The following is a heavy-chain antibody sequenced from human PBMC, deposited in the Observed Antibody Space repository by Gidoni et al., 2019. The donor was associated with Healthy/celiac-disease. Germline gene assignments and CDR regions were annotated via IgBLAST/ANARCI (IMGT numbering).Heavy chain of an antibody. J-gene: IGHJ4*02. CDR1: GYTFTSYG. CDR3: ASSRGGLVPFDY. V-gene: IGHV1-18*01. CDR2: ISAYHGNT. D-gene: IGHD6-19*01. Sequence: HVQLVQSGAELKKPGASVTVSCQASGYTFTSYGISWVRQAPGQGLEWMGWISAYHGNTNYAQQLQGRVTMTTDTSTSTAYMELRSLRSDDTAVYYCASSRGGLVPFDYWGQGTLVTVSS.